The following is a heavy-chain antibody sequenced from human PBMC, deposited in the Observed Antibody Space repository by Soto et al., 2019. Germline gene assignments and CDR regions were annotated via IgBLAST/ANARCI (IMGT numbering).Heavy chain of an antibody. V-gene: IGHV3-43D*03. CDR3: TKARFYFDSSPYDS. J-gene: IGHJ4*02. Sequence: PGGSLRLSCAASGFTFEDYALHWVRQSSGKGPEWVSLISADGSDPYYADSVKGRFTISRDNREDSLYLQMNSLRPEDSAIYYCTKARFYFDSSPYDSWGQGTLVTVSS. D-gene: IGHD3-22*01. CDR2: ISADGSDP. CDR1: GFTFEDYA.